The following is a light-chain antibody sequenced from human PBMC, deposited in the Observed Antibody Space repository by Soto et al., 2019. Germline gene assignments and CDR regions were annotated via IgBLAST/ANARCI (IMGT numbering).Light chain of an antibody. CDR2: KAS. Sequence: DIQMTQSPSTLSASVGDRVTITCRASQSISSWLAWYQQKPGKAPKLLIYKASSLESGVPSRFSGSGSGTEFTLTISSLQPDDFATYYCQQLDSYLTFGGGTKVDIK. V-gene: IGKV1-5*03. CDR1: QSISSW. CDR3: QQLDSYLT. J-gene: IGKJ4*01.